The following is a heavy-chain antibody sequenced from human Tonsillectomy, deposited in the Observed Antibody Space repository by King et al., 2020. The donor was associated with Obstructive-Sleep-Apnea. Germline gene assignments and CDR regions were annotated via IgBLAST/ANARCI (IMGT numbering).Heavy chain of an antibody. CDR1: GHSYTSYW. CDR3: ASTSGSYLDPFDI. D-gene: IGHD1-26*01. V-gene: IGHV5-51*01. Sequence: QLVQSGTELKKPGESLKISCKSSGHSYTSYWIGWVRQMPGKGLEWMGIIYPGDSDTTYSPSFQGQVTISADKSISTAYLQWSSLKASDTAMYYCASTSGSYLDPFDIWGQGTMVTVSS. J-gene: IGHJ3*02. CDR2: IYPGDSDT.